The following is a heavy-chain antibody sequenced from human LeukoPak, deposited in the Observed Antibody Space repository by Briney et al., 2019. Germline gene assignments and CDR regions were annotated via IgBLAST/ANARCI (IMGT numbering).Heavy chain of an antibody. CDR1: GGSISSGSYY. Sequence: PSETLSLTSTVSGGSISSGSYYWSWIRQPAGKGLEWIGRIYTSGSTNYNPSLKSRVTISVDTSKNQFSLKLSSVTAADTAVYYCASAYDSSGYYRDYWGQGTLVTVSS. CDR2: IYTSGST. J-gene: IGHJ4*02. CDR3: ASAYDSSGYYRDY. D-gene: IGHD3-22*01. V-gene: IGHV4-61*02.